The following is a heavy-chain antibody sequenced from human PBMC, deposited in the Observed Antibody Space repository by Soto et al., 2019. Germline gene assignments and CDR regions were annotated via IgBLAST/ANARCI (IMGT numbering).Heavy chain of an antibody. D-gene: IGHD5-18*01. CDR1: GYSFTGYF. Sequence: GASVKVCCKASGYSFTGYFTQWVRQAPGQGLEWMGWINLNSGGTNYAQKFQGRVTMTRDTSISTAYMELSRLRSDDTAVYYCARGGDTAMVYHGMDVWGQGTTVTVSS. V-gene: IGHV1-2*02. CDR3: ARGGDTAMVYHGMDV. J-gene: IGHJ6*02. CDR2: INLNSGGT.